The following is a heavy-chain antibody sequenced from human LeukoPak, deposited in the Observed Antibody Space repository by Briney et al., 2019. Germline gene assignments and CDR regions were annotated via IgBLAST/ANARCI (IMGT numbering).Heavy chain of an antibody. CDR2: ISYDGSNK. CDR3: ARSYGSSNEPIDY. V-gene: IGHV3-30-3*01. Sequence: GGSLRLSCAASGFTFSSYAMHWVRQAPGKGLEWVAVISYDGSNKYYADSVKGRFTISRDNSKNTLCLQMNSLRAEDTAVYYCARSYGSSNEPIDYWGQGTLVTVSS. J-gene: IGHJ4*02. D-gene: IGHD6-13*01. CDR1: GFTFSSYA.